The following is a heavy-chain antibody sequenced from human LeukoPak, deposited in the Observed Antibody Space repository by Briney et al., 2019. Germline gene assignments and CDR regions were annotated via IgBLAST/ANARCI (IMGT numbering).Heavy chain of an antibody. CDR3: ARDRGTVGAWPDAFDI. D-gene: IGHD1-26*01. Sequence: PGGSLRLSCAASGFTFDDYGMSWVRQAPGKGLEWVAVIAYDGSNKYYAESVKGRFSISRDNSKNTLFLQMDSLRPEDTAVYYCARDRGTVGAWPDAFDIWGQGTMVTVSS. CDR1: GFTFDDYG. J-gene: IGHJ3*02. CDR2: IAYDGSNK. V-gene: IGHV3-30*03.